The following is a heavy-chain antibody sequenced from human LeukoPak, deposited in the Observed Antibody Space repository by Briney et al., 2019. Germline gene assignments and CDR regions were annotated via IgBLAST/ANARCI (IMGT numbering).Heavy chain of an antibody. CDR3: ARDAVGKYNWFDP. V-gene: IGHV4-59*01. D-gene: IGHD2-15*01. CDR2: IYYSGST. CDR1: GGSIRSYY. Sequence: SETLSLTCTVSGGSIRSYYWNWIRQPPGKGLEWIGNIYYSGSTNYNPSLKSRVTISVDTSKNQFSLKLSSVTAADTAVYYCARDAVGKYNWFDPWGQGTLVTVSS. J-gene: IGHJ5*02.